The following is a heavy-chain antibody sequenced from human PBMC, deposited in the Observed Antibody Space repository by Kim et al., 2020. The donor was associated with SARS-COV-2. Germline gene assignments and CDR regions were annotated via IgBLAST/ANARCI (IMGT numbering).Heavy chain of an antibody. Sequence: GGSLRLSCAASGFTFINHWMSWVRQAPGKGLEWASRIKSNTDDAITAYSAPVQVSISSSSADNTNLLYMKIISVKDTATSICSKDTNRRYY. D-gene: IGHD2-2*01. CDR1: GFTFINHW. CDR3: DTNRRYY. V-gene: IGHV3-15*01. J-gene: IGHJ6*01. CDR2: IKSNTDDAIT.